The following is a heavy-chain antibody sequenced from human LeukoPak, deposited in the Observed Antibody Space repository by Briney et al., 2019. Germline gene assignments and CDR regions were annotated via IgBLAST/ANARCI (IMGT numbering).Heavy chain of an antibody. CDR3: AKDRSQLHRRPLGWFDT. CDR2: IFYSGRT. Sequence: SETLSLTCTVAGASVSSSSFYWGWIRQAPGKGLEWIGTIFYSGRTYFNPSLKSRVTFSMDTSKNQFSLNLTSVTAADTAVYYCAKDRSQLHRRPLGWFDTWGQGTLVTVSS. CDR1: GASVSSSSFY. D-gene: IGHD5-24*01. J-gene: IGHJ5*02. V-gene: IGHV4-39*07.